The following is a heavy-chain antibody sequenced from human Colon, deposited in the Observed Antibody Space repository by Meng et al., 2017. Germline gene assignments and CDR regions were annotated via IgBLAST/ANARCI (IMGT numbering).Heavy chain of an antibody. CDR2: MSDSGTT. V-gene: IGHV4-31*03. D-gene: IGHD4-17*01. CDR1: GGSIKSGGYH. CDR3: ARDTLYGTDY. Sequence: QVHLHESGPGLVRPSDDLSLVCTVSGGSIKSGGYHWSWVRQPPGKGLEYIGFMSDSGTTDYNPSLRSRVSISEIGSSKNQFSLTLRSVTAADTATYFCARDTLYGTDYWGRGVLVTVSS. J-gene: IGHJ4*02.